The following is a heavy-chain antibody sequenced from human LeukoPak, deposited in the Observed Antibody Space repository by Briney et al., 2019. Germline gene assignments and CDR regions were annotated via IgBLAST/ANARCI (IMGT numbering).Heavy chain of an antibody. D-gene: IGHD3-22*01. V-gene: IGHV3-23*01. CDR3: AKGSSGYFADL. Sequence: GGSLRLSCTASGFIFNNFGLMWVRQAPGKGLEWVSAISNNGGGTTYADFVKGRFTISRDNSKNTLFLQMNSLRAEDTALYYCAKGSSGYFADLWGQGTLVTVSS. CDR1: GFIFNNFG. J-gene: IGHJ5*02. CDR2: ISNNGGGT.